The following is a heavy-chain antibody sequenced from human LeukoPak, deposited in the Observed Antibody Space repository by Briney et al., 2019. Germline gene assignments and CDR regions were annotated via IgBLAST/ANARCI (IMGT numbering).Heavy chain of an antibody. V-gene: IGHV1-69*04. CDR3: ARGEYDLLGDY. CDR2: IIPILGIA. Sequence: GASVKVSCKASGGTFSSYAISWVRQAPGQGLEWMGRIIPILGIANYAQKFQGRATMITDISTSTAYLELRSLTSDDTAVYYCARGEYDLLGDYWGQGTLVTVSS. J-gene: IGHJ4*02. CDR1: GGTFSSYA. D-gene: IGHD3-10*01.